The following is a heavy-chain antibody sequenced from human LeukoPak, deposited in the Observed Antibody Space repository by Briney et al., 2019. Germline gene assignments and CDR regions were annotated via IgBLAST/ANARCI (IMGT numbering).Heavy chain of an antibody. CDR1: GFTVSSNY. V-gene: IGHV3-66*01. Sequence: GGSLRLSCAASGFTVSSNYMSWVRQAPGKGLEWVSVIYSGGSTYYADSVKGRFTISRDNSKNTLYLQMNSLRAEDTAVYYCARDSGSSSHYFDYWGQGTLVTVSS. J-gene: IGHJ4*02. D-gene: IGHD3-10*01. CDR2: IYSGGST. CDR3: ARDSGSSSHYFDY.